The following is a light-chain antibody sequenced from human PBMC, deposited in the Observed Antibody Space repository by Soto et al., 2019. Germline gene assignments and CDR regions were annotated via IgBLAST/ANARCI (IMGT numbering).Light chain of an antibody. J-gene: IGKJ2*01. V-gene: IGKV3-20*01. CDR2: STS. CDR3: QQYGRSPNT. Sequence: EVVLTQSPGTLSLSPGERATLSCRASQSVSSTYLAWYQQKPGQSPRLLIYSTSSRATGIPDRFSGSVSGTDFTLTIRRLEPEDFAVYYCQQYGRSPNTFGQGTKLEI. CDR1: QSVSSTY.